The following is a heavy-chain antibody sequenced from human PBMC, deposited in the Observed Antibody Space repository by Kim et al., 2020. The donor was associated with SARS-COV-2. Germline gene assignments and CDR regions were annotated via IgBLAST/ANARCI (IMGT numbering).Heavy chain of an antibody. V-gene: IGHV4-39*01. Sequence: VSTYYDPSLKRRVPISVDTSKNQVSLKLSSVTAADTAVYYCARREGGATTRFDPWGQGTLVTVSS. J-gene: IGHJ5*02. CDR3: ARREGGATTRFDP. CDR2: VST. D-gene: IGHD1-26*01.